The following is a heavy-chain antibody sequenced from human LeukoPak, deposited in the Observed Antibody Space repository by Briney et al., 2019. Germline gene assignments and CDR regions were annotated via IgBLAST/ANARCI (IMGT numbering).Heavy chain of an antibody. CDR2: ISGSGGST. V-gene: IGHV3-23*01. CDR1: GFTFSSYA. D-gene: IGHD6-13*01. CDR3: AKGVGYSSSWYYFDY. J-gene: IGHJ4*02. Sequence: GGSLRLSCAACGFTFSSYAMSWVRQAPGKGLEWVSAISGSGGSTYYADSVKGRFTISRDNSKNTLYLQMNSLRAEDTAVYYCAKGVGYSSSWYYFDYWGQGTLVTVSS.